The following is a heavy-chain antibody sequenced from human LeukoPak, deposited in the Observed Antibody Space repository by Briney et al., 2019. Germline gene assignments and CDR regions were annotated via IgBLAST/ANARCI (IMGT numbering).Heavy chain of an antibody. V-gene: IGHV3-23*01. CDR2: ISGSGGST. Sequence: GGSLRLSCAASGFTFSSYAMSWVRQAPGKGLEWVSAISGSGGSTYYADSVKGRFTISRDNSKNTLYLQMNNLRAEDTAIYYCARSSAYSYGPWGQGTLVTVSS. D-gene: IGHD5-12*01. CDR3: ARSSAYSYGP. CDR1: GFTFSSYA. J-gene: IGHJ5*02.